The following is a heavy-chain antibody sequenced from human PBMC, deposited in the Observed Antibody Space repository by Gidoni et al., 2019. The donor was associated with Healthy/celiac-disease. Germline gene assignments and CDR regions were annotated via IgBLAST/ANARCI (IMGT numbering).Heavy chain of an antibody. J-gene: IGHJ5*02. Sequence: EVQLVESGGGLVKPGGSLRLSCPASGFTFSSYSMNWVRQAPGKGLEWVSSISSSSSYIYYADSVKGRFTISRDNAKNSLYLQMNSLRAEDTAVYYCAREGAGATTLFAWGQGTLVTVSS. CDR2: ISSSSSYI. CDR3: AREGAGATTLFA. V-gene: IGHV3-21*01. CDR1: GFTFSSYS. D-gene: IGHD1-26*01.